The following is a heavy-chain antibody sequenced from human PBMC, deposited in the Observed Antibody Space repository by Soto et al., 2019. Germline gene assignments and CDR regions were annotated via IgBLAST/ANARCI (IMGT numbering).Heavy chain of an antibody. D-gene: IGHD5-12*01. V-gene: IGHV3-73*01. J-gene: IGHJ4*02. CDR1: GFSFSGSD. Sequence: GGSLRLSCAASGFSFSGSDMHWGRQASGKGLEWVGRIRSKANNYATEYAASVKGRFTISRDDSKNTAYLQMNSLKAEDTAVYYCTRQGPRHGYNWGFDYWRQGPLATVSS. CDR3: TRQGPRHGYNWGFDY. CDR2: IRSKANNYAT.